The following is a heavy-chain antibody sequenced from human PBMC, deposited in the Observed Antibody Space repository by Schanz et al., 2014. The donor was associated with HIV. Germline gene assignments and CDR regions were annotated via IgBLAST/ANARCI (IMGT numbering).Heavy chain of an antibody. CDR1: GFSFSMYS. CDR3: AKGQRGMVRGDIDY. D-gene: IGHD3-10*01. Sequence: QVQLVESGGGLVQPGGSLRLSCAASGFSFSMYSMNWVRQAPGKGLAWVALISYDGSNRYYSDSVKGRFTISRDNSNNTLYLQINSLRAEDTAVYYCAKGQRGMVRGDIDYWGQGTLVTVSS. CDR2: ISYDGSNR. V-gene: IGHV3-30*18. J-gene: IGHJ4*02.